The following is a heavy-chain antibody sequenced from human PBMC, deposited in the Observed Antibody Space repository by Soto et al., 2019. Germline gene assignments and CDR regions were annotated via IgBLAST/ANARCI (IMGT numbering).Heavy chain of an antibody. CDR2: TYYRSKWYN. D-gene: IGHD3-3*01. V-gene: IGHV6-1*01. J-gene: IGHJ3*02. CDR3: ASGVYYDFWSGHDAFDI. CDR1: GDSVSSNSAA. Sequence: SPTLSLTCAISGDSVSSNSAAWHWIRQSPSRGLEWLGRTYYRSKWYNDYAVSVKSRITINPDTSKNQFSLQLNSVTPEDTAVYYCASGVYYDFWSGHDAFDIWGQGTMVTVSS.